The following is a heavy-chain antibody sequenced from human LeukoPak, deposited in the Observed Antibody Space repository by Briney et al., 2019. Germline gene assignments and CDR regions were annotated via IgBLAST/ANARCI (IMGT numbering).Heavy chain of an antibody. Sequence: GGSLRLSCAASGFTFTRYWMHWLRQAPGKGLVWVSRISTDGSSTSYADSVKGRFTISRDNGKNTLYLQMNSLRAEDTAVYYCASYLTSIPSGMDVWGQGTTVTVSS. V-gene: IGHV3-74*01. J-gene: IGHJ6*02. CDR1: GFTFTRYW. D-gene: IGHD2/OR15-2a*01. CDR2: ISTDGSST. CDR3: ASYLTSIPSGMDV.